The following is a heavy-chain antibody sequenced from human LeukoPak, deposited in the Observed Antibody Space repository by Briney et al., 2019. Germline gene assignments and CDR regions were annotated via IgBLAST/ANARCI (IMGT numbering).Heavy chain of an antibody. D-gene: IGHD5-12*01. CDR1: GFTFSAYW. CDR2: IKSDERTT. CDR3: ATRAKSGYEY. V-gene: IGHV3-74*01. J-gene: IGHJ4*02. Sequence: GGSLRLSCAASGFTFSAYWMHWVRQVPGKGPVWVSFIKSDERTTNYADSVKGRFTISRDNARNTVDLQMNNLRADDTAVYYCATRAKSGYEYWGQGTLVTVSS.